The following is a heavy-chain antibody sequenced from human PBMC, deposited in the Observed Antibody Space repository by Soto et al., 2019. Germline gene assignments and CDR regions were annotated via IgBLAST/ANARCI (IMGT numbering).Heavy chain of an antibody. V-gene: IGHV3-23*01. D-gene: IGHD3-3*01. CDR3: ASYDFWSGYLVFDY. J-gene: IGHJ4*02. Sequence: GGSLRLSCAASGFTCSSYAMSWVRQAPGKGLEWVSAISGSGGSTYYADSVKGRFTISRDNSKNTLYLQMNSLRAEDTAVYYCASYDFWSGYLVFDYWGQGTLVTVSS. CDR2: ISGSGGST. CDR1: GFTCSSYA.